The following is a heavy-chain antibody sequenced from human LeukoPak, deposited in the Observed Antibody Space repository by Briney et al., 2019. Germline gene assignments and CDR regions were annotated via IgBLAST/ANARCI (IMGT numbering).Heavy chain of an antibody. V-gene: IGHV3-30*02. CDR1: GFTFRSYG. CDR2: IQNDGSNE. CDR3: AKDRCSNGIGCYYYYMDV. Sequence: PGGSLRLSCAASGFTFRSYGMHWVRQAPGKGLEWVAYIQNDGSNEQYADSVKGRFSISRDSSKSILYLQMNSLRAEDTAVYYCAKDRCSNGIGCYYYYMDVWGKGTTVTISS. D-gene: IGHD2-8*01. J-gene: IGHJ6*03.